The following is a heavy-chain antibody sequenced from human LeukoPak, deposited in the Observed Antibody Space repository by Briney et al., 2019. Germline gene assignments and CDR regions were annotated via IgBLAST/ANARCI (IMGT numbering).Heavy chain of an antibody. CDR1: GYTFSIYG. V-gene: IGHV1-18*01. J-gene: IGHJ4*02. CDR2: INAYNGNT. CDR3: ARQGYSGHSQGAADY. D-gene: IGHD4-23*01. Sequence: ASVRVSCKASGYTFSIYGFSWVRQAPGQGLEWMGWINAYNGNTNYAQKFQGRVTMTTDTSTSTAHMELRSLRSDDTAVYYCARQGYSGHSQGAADYWGQGTLVTVSS.